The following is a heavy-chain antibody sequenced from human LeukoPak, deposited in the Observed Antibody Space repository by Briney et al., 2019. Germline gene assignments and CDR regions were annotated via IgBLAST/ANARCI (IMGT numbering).Heavy chain of an antibody. CDR2: VSILIISI. J-gene: IGHJ4*02. Sequence: PGGSLRLSCAASGFSFRIYSMNWVRQAPGKGREGGSFVSILIISIHYAHSVSGRFTISRDNPKNSLYLQINSLRAEDTAVYYCARGGSGDYSLFEYWGQGTLVTVSS. CDR3: ARGGSGDYSLFEY. D-gene: IGHD3-3*01. CDR1: GFSFRIYS. V-gene: IGHV3-48*04.